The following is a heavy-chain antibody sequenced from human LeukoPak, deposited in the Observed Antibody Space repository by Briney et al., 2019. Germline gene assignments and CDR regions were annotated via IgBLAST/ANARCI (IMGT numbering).Heavy chain of an antibody. V-gene: IGHV3-74*01. CDR1: GFTFSSSW. CDR2: ISSDGSSS. CDR3: ARSSGYGYDY. D-gene: IGHD5-18*01. J-gene: IGHJ4*02. Sequence: GGSLRLSCEASGFTFSSSWMHWVRQAPGKGPVWVSRISSDGSSSSYADSVKGRFTISRDNAKNTLSLQMNSLRAEDTAVYYCARSSGYGYDYWGQGTLVTVSS.